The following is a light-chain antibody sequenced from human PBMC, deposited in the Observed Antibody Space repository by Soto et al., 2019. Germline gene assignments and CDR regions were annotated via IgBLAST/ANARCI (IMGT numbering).Light chain of an antibody. J-gene: IGKJ3*01. V-gene: IGKV1-12*01. CDR1: QDISSL. CDR3: QQADTFPFT. Sequence: IQMTQSPSSVSASVGDRVTITCRASQDISSLLAWYQHKPGQAPKLLIYAATNLQSGVPGRFSGSESGAEFTLPISSLQPDDVATYYCQQADTFPFTFGPGTKVDMK. CDR2: AAT.